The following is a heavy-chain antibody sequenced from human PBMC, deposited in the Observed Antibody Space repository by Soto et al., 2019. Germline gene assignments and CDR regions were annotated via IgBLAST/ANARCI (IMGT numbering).Heavy chain of an antibody. CDR2: LYYSGST. CDR1: GGSISSYY. V-gene: IGHV4-59*01. D-gene: IGHD3-16*01. Sequence: SETLSLTCTVSGGSISSYYWSWIRQPPGKGLEWIGYLYYSGSTNYNPSLKSRVTISVDMSKNQFSLKLSSVTAADTAVYYCARVGGSLNYHYYYGMDVWGQGTTVTVSS. CDR3: ARVGGSLNYHYYYGMDV. J-gene: IGHJ6*02.